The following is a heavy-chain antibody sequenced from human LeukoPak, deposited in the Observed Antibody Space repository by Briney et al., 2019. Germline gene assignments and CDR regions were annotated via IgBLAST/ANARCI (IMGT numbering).Heavy chain of an antibody. Sequence: SETLSLTCAVYGGSFSGYYWSWIRQPPGKGLEWIGEINHSGSTNYNPSLKSRVTISVDTSKDQFSLKLSSVTAADTAVYYCARGANYGYWGQGTLVTVSS. CDR2: INHSGST. J-gene: IGHJ4*02. CDR3: ARGANYGY. V-gene: IGHV4-34*01. D-gene: IGHD2-15*01. CDR1: GGSFSGYY.